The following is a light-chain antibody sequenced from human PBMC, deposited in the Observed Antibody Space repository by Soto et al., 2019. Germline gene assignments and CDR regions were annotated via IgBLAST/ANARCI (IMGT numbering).Light chain of an antibody. J-gene: IGKJ3*01. CDR3: QQFNSYPVT. CDR2: DAS. V-gene: IGKV1-13*02. Sequence: ATQLTQSPSSLSASVGDRVTITCRASQGIRSALAWYQQKPGKAPKLLIYDASNLESGVPSRFSGSGSGTDFTLTISSRQPEDFATYYCQQFNSYPVTFGPGTKVDIK. CDR1: QGIRSA.